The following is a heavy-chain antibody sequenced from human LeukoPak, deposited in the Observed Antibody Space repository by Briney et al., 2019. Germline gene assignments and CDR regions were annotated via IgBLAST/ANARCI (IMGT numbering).Heavy chain of an antibody. Sequence: SETLSLTCAVYGGSFTGYYWSWMRQSPGKGLQWIAEVNHRGDTTYNPSVKGRVTISVDTSKNQFSLKVTSLTAADTAVYYCARGPTISETGYFDYWGQGTLVTVSS. J-gene: IGHJ4*03. CDR3: ARGPTISETGYFDY. CDR2: VNHRGDT. V-gene: IGHV4-34*01. CDR1: GGSFTGYY. D-gene: IGHD1-1*01.